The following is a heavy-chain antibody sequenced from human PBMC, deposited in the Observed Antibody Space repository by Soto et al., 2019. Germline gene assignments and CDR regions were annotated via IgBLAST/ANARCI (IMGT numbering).Heavy chain of an antibody. J-gene: IGHJ6*02. V-gene: IGHV1-69*01. CDR1: GGTFSSYA. Sequence: QVQLVQSGAEVKKPGSSVKVSCKASGGTFSSYAISWVRQAPGQGLEWMGGIIPIFGTANYAQKFQGRVTITAEESTSTAYMELSSLRSEDTAVYYCARDETNRGRNYYYYYGMDVWGQGTTVTVSS. CDR3: ARDETNRGRNYYYYYGMDV. CDR2: IIPIFGTA.